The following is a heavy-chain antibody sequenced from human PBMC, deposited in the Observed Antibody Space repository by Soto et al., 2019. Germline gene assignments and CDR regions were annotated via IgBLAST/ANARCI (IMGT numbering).Heavy chain of an antibody. CDR2: IYHGGGV. CDR1: GASISSGGYY. CDR3: AREPSAYCGGDCFPDY. D-gene: IGHD2-21*02. V-gene: IGHV4-31*03. Sequence: SETLSLTCTVSGASISSGGYYWSWIRQFPGKGLEWIAYIYHGGGVYYNPSLKSRVTISLDTSENQFSLKVTSVTAADTAIYYCAREPSAYCGGDCFPDYWGQGTLVTVSS. J-gene: IGHJ4*02.